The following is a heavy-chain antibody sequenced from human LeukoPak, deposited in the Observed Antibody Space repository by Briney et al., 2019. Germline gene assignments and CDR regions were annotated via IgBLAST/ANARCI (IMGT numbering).Heavy chain of an antibody. Sequence: GGSLRLSCAASGFTFNNYAMNWVRRAPGKGLEWVSVISGSGGTTYYADSVKGRFTISRDSSKNTLYLQMNSLRAEDTAVYYCAKVSGGGLYYDGMDVWGQGTTVTVSS. CDR1: GFTFNNYA. V-gene: IGHV3-23*01. J-gene: IGHJ6*02. CDR3: AKVSGGGLYYDGMDV. CDR2: ISGSGGTT. D-gene: IGHD1-14*01.